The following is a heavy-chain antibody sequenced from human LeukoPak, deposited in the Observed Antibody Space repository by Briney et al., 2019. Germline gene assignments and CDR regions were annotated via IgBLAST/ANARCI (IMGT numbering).Heavy chain of an antibody. Sequence: ASVKVSCKASGYTFTSYGINWVRQAPAQGREWMGWISAYNGNTNYAQKLQGRVTMTTDTSTSTAYMELRSLRSDDTAVYYCARGYVAWHLLDYWGQGTLVTVSS. D-gene: IGHD5-12*01. V-gene: IGHV1-18*01. CDR2: ISAYNGNT. CDR3: ARGYVAWHLLDY. CDR1: GYTFTSYG. J-gene: IGHJ4*02.